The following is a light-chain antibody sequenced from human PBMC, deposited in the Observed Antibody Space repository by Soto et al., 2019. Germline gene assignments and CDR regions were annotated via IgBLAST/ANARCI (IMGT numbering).Light chain of an antibody. Sequence: AIQMTQSPSSLSASVGDRVTITCRASQDVRNFLGWYQQKPGRAPKLLIYGASSLQSGVPSRFSGSGSGTDFTLTISSLQPDDFATYYCQHYNSYSEAFGQGTKGDIK. V-gene: IGKV1-6*01. CDR2: GAS. J-gene: IGKJ1*01. CDR1: QDVRNF. CDR3: QHYNSYSEA.